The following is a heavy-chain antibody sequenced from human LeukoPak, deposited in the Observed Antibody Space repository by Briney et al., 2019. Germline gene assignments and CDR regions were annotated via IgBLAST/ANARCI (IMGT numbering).Heavy chain of an antibody. Sequence: PAGSLRLSCAASGFTIGPYAMYWVRQGPGRGLEWVSVIKADGSGTFYADSVRGRFTTSRDNSKNSLYLQMNSLTSEDTALYYCATWAFYHNLDVWGQGTTVIVSS. CDR3: ATWAFYHNLDV. J-gene: IGHJ6*02. CDR2: IKADGSGT. V-gene: IGHV3-43*02. D-gene: IGHD2/OR15-2a*01. CDR1: GFTIGPYA.